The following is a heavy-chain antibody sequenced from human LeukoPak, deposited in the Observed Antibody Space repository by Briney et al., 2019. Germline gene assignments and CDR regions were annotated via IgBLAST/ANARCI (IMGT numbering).Heavy chain of an antibody. CDR1: GGSISSYY. V-gene: IGHV4-59*08. CDR2: IYYSGST. Sequence: SETLSLTCTVSGGSISSYYWSWIRQPPGKGLEWIGYIYYSGSTNYNPSLKSRVTISVDTSKNQFSLKLSSVTTADTAVYYCVRHAFRGVLFDYWGQGTLVTVSS. J-gene: IGHJ4*02. D-gene: IGHD3-16*01. CDR3: VRHAFRGVLFDY.